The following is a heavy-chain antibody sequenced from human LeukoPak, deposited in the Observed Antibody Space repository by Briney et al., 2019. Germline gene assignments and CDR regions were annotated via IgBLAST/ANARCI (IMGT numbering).Heavy chain of an antibody. D-gene: IGHD3-22*01. CDR2: INPIGGST. CDR1: GYTFTSYY. J-gene: IGHJ4*02. CDR3: ARYLVPSVVVVISHVFDY. Sequence: SVKVSCKASGYTFTSYYMHWVRQAPGQGLEWMGIINPIGGSTSYAQKFQGRVTMIRDTSTSTVYMELSSLRSEDTAVYYCARYLVPSVVVVISHVFDYWGQGTLVTVSS. V-gene: IGHV1-46*01.